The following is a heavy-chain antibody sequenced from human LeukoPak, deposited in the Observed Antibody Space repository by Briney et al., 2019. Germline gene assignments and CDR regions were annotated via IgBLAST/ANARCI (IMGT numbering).Heavy chain of an antibody. CDR3: ARPYSSSRGTFDY. J-gene: IGHJ4*02. Sequence: GGSLRLSCAASGFXFSSYGINWVRQAPGKGLEWVSSITSSSSYIYYADSVKGRFTISRDNAKNSLYLQMNSLRAEDTAVYYCARPYSSSRGTFDYWGQGTLVTVSS. CDR2: ITSSSSYI. V-gene: IGHV3-21*01. CDR1: GFXFSSYG. D-gene: IGHD6-6*01.